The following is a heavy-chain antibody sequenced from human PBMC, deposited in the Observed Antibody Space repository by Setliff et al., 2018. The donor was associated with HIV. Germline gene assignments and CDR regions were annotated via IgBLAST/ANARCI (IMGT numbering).Heavy chain of an antibody. J-gene: IGHJ4*02. CDR2: IRNKKNGGTT. D-gene: IGHD5-12*01. CDR1: GFTFSNAW. Sequence: PGGSLRLSCAAAGFTFSNAWMTWVRQAPGKGLEWVARIRNKKNGGTTYYAAPVEGRFTISRDDSKNTLSLQMNSLKTEDTAIYYCTMGVDLPLVIIDSWGQGTMVTVSS. CDR3: TMGVDLPLVIIDS. V-gene: IGHV3-15*01.